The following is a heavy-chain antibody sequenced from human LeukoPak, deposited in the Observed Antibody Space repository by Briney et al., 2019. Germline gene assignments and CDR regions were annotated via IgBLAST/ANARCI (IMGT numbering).Heavy chain of an antibody. D-gene: IGHD4-17*01. J-gene: IGHJ3*02. CDR2: ISSSSSTI. Sequence: AGGSLRLSCAASGFTFSSYSMNWVRQAPGKGLEWVSYISSSSSTIYYADSVKGRFTISRDNAKNSLYLQMNSLRAEDTAVYYCARVDPTVTHDAFDIWGQGTMVTVSS. CDR3: ARVDPTVTHDAFDI. CDR1: GFTFSSYS. V-gene: IGHV3-48*01.